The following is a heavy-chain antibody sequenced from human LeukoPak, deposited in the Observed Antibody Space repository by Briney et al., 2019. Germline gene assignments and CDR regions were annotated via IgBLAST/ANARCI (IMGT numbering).Heavy chain of an antibody. CDR1: GGSISSGSYY. J-gene: IGHJ4*02. Sequence: SETLSLTFTVSGGSISSGSYYWSWIRQPAGKGLEWIGRIYTSGSTNYNPSLKSRVTISVDTSKNQFSLKLSSVTAADTAVYYCARGDSGYWYYFDYWGQGTLVTVSS. D-gene: IGHD3-22*01. V-gene: IGHV4-61*02. CDR3: ARGDSGYWYYFDY. CDR2: IYTSGST.